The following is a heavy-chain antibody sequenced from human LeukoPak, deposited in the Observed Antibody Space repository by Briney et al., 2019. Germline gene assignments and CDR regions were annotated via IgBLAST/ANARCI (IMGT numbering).Heavy chain of an antibody. D-gene: IGHD3-10*01. CDR1: GGSFSGYY. CDR3: ARANYGSGIKRDAFDI. V-gene: IGHV4-34*01. CDR2: INHSGST. J-gene: IGHJ3*02. Sequence: SETLSLTCAVYGGSFSGYYWSWIRQPPGKGLEWIGEINHSGSTNYNPSLKSRVTISVDTSKNQFSLKLSSVTAADTAVYYCARANYGSGIKRDAFDIWGQGTKVTVSS.